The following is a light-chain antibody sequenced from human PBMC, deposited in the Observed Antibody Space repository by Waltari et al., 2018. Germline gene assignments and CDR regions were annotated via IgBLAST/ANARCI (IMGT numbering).Light chain of an antibody. CDR2: DFS. V-gene: IGLV2-14*01. CDR1: SNDVGGYNS. CDR3: SSQSSNDVVL. Sequence: QSALTQPASVSGSPGQSVTIFCAGTSNDVGGYNSVSWYQEHQGQAPRALIYDFSDRPSGVSDRFSGSKSGNTASLTISGLQAEDEADYYCSSQSSNDVVLFGGGTKLTVL. J-gene: IGLJ2*01.